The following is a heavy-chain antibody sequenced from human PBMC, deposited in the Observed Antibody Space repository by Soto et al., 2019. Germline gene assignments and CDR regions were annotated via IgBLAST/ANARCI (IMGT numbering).Heavy chain of an antibody. CDR3: ARVVPAANYYSGMDV. J-gene: IGHJ6*02. D-gene: IGHD2-2*01. CDR2: IIPIFGTA. V-gene: IGHV1-69*13. CDR1: GGTFSSYA. Sequence: ASVKVSCKASGGTFSSYAISWVGQAPGQGLEWMGGIIPIFGTANYAQKFQGRVTITADESTSTAYMELSSLRSEDTAVYYCARVVPAANYYSGMDVWGQGTTVTVSS.